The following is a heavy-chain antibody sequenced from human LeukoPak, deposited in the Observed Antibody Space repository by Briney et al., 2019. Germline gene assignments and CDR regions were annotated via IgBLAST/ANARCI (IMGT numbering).Heavy chain of an antibody. J-gene: IGHJ5*02. CDR3: ASIAARPAWFNP. CDR1: GFTFSSFA. V-gene: IGHV3-23*01. Sequence: GGSLRLSCAASGFTFSSFAMSWVRQAPGKGLEWVSAISGSGATTYYADSVKGRFTISRDNSRNTLYLQMNSLRAEDTAVYYCASIAARPAWFNPWGQGTLVTVSS. D-gene: IGHD6-6*01. CDR2: ISGSGATT.